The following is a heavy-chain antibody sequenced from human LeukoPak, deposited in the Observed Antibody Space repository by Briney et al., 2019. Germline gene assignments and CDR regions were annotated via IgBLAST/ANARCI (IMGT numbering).Heavy chain of an antibody. CDR2: IYYSGST. CDR3: AGSYCSSTSCYRHYYYGMDV. J-gene: IGHJ6*02. Sequence: SETLSLTCTVSGGSISSYYWSWIRQPPGKGLEWIGYIYYSGSTNYNPSLKSRVTISVDTSKNQFSLKLSSVTAADTAVYYCAGSYCSSTSCYRHYYYGMDVWGQGTTVTVSS. D-gene: IGHD2-2*01. V-gene: IGHV4-59*08. CDR1: GGSISSYY.